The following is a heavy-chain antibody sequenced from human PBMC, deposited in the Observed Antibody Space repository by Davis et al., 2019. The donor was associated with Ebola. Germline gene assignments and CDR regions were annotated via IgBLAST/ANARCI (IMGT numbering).Heavy chain of an antibody. CDR1: GFTFSSYW. J-gene: IGHJ6*02. Sequence: GESLKISCAASGFTFSSYWMSWVRQAPGKGLQWVSIMYSGGTTYYADSVKGRFTISRDSSKNTVYLQMNSLRAEDTAVYYCARGDFYYGVDVWGQGTTVTVSS. CDR2: MYSGGTT. V-gene: IGHV3-53*01. CDR3: ARGDFYYGVDV.